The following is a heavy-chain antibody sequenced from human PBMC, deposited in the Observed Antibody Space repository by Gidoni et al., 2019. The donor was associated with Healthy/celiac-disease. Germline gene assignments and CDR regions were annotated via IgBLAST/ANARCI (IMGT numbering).Heavy chain of an antibody. CDR2: IIPIFGTA. Sequence: QVQLVQSGAEVKKPGSSVKVSCKASGGTFSSYAISWVRQAPGQGLEWMGGIIPIFGTANYAKKFQGRVTITADESTSTAYMELSSLRSEDTAVYYGARAPFPSYSSGWSARGGGWFDPWGQGTLVTVSS. V-gene: IGHV1-69*01. D-gene: IGHD6-19*01. J-gene: IGHJ5*02. CDR3: ARAPFPSYSSGWSARGGGWFDP. CDR1: GGTFSSYA.